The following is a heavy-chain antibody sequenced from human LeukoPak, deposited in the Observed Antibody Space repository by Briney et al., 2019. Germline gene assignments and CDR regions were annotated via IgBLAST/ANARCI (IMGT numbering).Heavy chain of an antibody. J-gene: IGHJ6*02. D-gene: IGHD6-13*01. CDR1: GFTFGDYA. CDR3: TRDRAGYFYAMDV. V-gene: IGHV3-9*01. CDR2: INWKSNNI. Sequence: GRSLRLSCAASGFTFGDYAMHWVRQAPGKGLEWVSGINWKSNNIGYADSVKGRFTISRDNAKNSLYLQMNSLRTEDTALYYCTRDRAGYFYAMDVWGQGTSVTVSS.